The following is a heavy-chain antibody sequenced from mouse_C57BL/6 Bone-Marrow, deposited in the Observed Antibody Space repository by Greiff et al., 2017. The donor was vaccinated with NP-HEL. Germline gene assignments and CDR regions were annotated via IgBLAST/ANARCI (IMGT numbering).Heavy chain of an antibody. J-gene: IGHJ1*03. CDR2: INPSSGYT. CDR1: GYTFTSYW. D-gene: IGHD1-1*01. CDR3: ARSSRYYYGSSYRYFDV. V-gene: IGHV1-7*01. Sequence: VQGVESGAELAKPGASVTLSCKASGYTFTSYWMHWVKQRPGQGLEWIGYINPSSGYTKYNQKFKDKATLTADKSSSTAYMQLSSLTYEDSAVYYCARSSRYYYGSSYRYFDVWGTGTTVTVSS.